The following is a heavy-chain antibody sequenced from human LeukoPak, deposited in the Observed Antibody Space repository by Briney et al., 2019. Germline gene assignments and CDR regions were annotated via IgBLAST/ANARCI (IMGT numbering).Heavy chain of an antibody. CDR3: ARDTVTTLGYYYYGMDV. CDR1: GFTVSSNY. CDR2: IYSGGST. J-gene: IGHJ6*02. Sequence: GGSLRLSCAASGFTVSSNYMSWVRQAPGKGLGWVSVIYSGGSTYYADSVKGRFTISRDNSKNTLYLQMNSLRAEDTAVYYCARDTVTTLGYYYYGMDVWGQGTTVTVSS. V-gene: IGHV3-53*01. D-gene: IGHD4-11*01.